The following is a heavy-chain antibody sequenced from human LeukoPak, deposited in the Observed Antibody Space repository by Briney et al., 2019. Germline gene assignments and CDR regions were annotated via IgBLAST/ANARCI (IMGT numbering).Heavy chain of an antibody. D-gene: IGHD6-19*01. J-gene: IGHJ4*02. CDR3: AREGKLTGYFGGLGFNY. V-gene: IGHV4-39*07. CDR1: GGSISSSSYY. Sequence: SETLSLTCTVSGGSISSSSYYWGWIRQPPGKGLEWIGSIYYSGSTYYNPSLKSRVTMSVDTSKNQFSLYLTSVTAADTAVYYCAREGKLTGYFGGLGFNYWGQGILVTVSS. CDR2: IYYSGST.